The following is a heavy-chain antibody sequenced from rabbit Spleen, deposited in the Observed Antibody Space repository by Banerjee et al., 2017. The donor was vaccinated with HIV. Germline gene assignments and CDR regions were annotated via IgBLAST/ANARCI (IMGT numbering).Heavy chain of an antibody. CDR2: IDAGSSGFT. D-gene: IGHD1-1*01. V-gene: IGHV1S40*01. CDR3: GGDPAIIFSISGRDL. Sequence: QSLEESGGDLVKPGASLTLTCTASGVSFSISSYMCWVRQAPGKGLEWIACIDAGSSGFTYSAPWAKGRSPISKPSSPPVTLKMPRLPAGDTPPFFCGGDPAIIFSISGRDLGAPGTLVPVS. CDR1: GVSFSISSY. J-gene: IGHJ6*01.